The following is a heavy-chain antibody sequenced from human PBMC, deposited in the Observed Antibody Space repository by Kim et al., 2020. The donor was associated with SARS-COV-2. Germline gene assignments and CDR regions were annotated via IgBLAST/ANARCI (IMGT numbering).Heavy chain of an antibody. CDR2: ITPMLDVA. Sequence: SVKVSCKASGGIFTNYPISWLRRAPGQGLEWMGRITPMLDVANYAQRFQGRVTITADKSTSTPYMELGSLTSDDTAVYYCARRCLGLSCPKGVSLDSWGQGTLVTVS. D-gene: IGHD2-8*01. CDR1: GGIFTNYP. V-gene: IGHV1-69*02. J-gene: IGHJ4*02. CDR3: ARRCLGLSCPKGVSLDS.